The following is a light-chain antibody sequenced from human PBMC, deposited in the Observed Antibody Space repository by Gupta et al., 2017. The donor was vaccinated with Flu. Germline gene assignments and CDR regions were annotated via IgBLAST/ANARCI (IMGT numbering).Light chain of an antibody. J-gene: IGLJ3*02. V-gene: IGLV1-47*01. Sequence: QSLLTQPPSASGTPGQRVTISCSGSSSNIGSNYVYWYQQLPGTAPKLLIYRNKQRPAGVPDRFSGSKSGTSASRAISGLRSEDEADDYCAAWDDSLSGGVFGGGTKLTVL. CDR2: RNK. CDR3: AAWDDSLSGGV. CDR1: SSNIGSNY.